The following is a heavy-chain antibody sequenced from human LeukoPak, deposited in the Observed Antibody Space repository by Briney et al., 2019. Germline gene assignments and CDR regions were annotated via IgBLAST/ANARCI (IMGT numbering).Heavy chain of an antibody. J-gene: IGHJ3*02. D-gene: IGHD3-22*01. V-gene: IGHV3-7*01. CDR1: GFTFSSYW. Sequence: GGSLRLSCAASGFTFSSYWMSWVRQAPGKGLEWVANIRQDESEKYYVDSVKGRFTISRDNAKNSLYLQMNSLRAEDTAVCYCARAAATHYDSSGYYPDAFDIWGQGTMVTVSS. CDR2: IRQDESEK. CDR3: ARAAATHYDSSGYYPDAFDI.